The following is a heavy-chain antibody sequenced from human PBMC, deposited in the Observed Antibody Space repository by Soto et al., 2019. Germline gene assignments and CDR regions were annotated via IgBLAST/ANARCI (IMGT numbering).Heavy chain of an antibody. D-gene: IGHD2-15*01. J-gene: IGHJ3*02. V-gene: IGHV4-39*01. CDR3: ARILKGYCSGGSCSDAFDI. CDR2: IYYSGST. CDR1: GGSISSSSYY. Sequence: SETLSLTCTVSGGSISSSSYYWGWIRQPPGKGLEWIGSIYYSGSTYYNPSLKSRVTISVDTSKNQFSLKLSSVTAADTAVYYCARILKGYCSGGSCSDAFDIWGQGTMVTVSS.